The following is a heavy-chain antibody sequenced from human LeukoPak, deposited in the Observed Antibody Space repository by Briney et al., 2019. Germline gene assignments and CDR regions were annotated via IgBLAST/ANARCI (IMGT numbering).Heavy chain of an antibody. CDR2: VTTRDSRM. V-gene: IGHV3-21*01. CDR3: ARDPSIVRVQIFDL. J-gene: IGHJ4*02. D-gene: IGHD3-3*02. CDR1: GFTFSSSG. Sequence: GGSLRLSCAASGFTFSSSGMSWVRQAPGKGLEWVSVVTTRDSRMYYADSVRGRFTLSRDNAKNALYLQMSSLTAEDTAVYYCARDPSIVRVQIFDLWGQGGMVTVSS.